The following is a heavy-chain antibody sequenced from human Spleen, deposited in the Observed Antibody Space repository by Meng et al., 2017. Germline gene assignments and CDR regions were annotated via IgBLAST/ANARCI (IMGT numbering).Heavy chain of an antibody. Sequence: GESLKISCAASGFTFRSDWKHWVRQAPGKVLVWVSRINSHGSSTSYADSVKGRFTISRDNAKNTLYLQMNSLRAEDTAVYYCARNYYDGSRSYFDYWGQGTLVTVSS. CDR2: INSHGSST. D-gene: IGHD3-22*01. V-gene: IGHV3-74*01. J-gene: IGHJ4*02. CDR1: GFTFRSDW. CDR3: ARNYYDGSRSYFDY.